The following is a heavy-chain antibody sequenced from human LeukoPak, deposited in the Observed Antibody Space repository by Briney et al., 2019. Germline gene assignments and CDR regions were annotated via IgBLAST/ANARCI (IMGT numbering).Heavy chain of an antibody. CDR2: ISSSSTI. J-gene: IGHJ4*02. Sequence: GGSLRLSCAASGFTFSSYSMNWVRQAPGKGLEWVSYISSSSTIYYADSVKGRFTISRDNAKNSLYLQVNSLRAEDTAVYYCARAGRRPDYEYYFDYWGQGTLVTVSS. V-gene: IGHV3-48*04. CDR1: GFTFSSYS. D-gene: IGHD3-22*01. CDR3: ARAGRRPDYEYYFDY.